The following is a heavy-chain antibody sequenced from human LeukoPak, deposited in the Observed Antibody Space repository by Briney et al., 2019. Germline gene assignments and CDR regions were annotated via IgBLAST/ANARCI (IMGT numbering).Heavy chain of an antibody. CDR1: GGSFSGYY. CDR2: INHSGST. CDR3: ARGRYSGSYGKVFDY. J-gene: IGHJ4*02. D-gene: IGHD1-26*01. V-gene: IGHV4-34*01. Sequence: SETLSLTCAVYGGSFSGYYWCWIRQPPGKGLEWIGEINHSGSTNYNPSLKSRVTISVDTSKNQFSLKLSSVTAADTAVYYCARGRYSGSYGKVFDYWGQGTLVTVSS.